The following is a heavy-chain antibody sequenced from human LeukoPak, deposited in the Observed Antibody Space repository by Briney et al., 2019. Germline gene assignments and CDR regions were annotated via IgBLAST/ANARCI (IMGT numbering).Heavy chain of an antibody. CDR2: ISGSGGST. CDR1: GGSFSGYY. CDR3: AKDPARLQLNWFDS. Sequence: ETLSLTCAVYGGSFSGYYWSWVRQAPGKGLEWVSAISGSGGSTYYADSVKGRFTISRDNSKNTLYLQMNSLRAEDTAVYYCAKDPARLQLNWFDSWGQGTLVTVSS. D-gene: IGHD4-11*01. V-gene: IGHV3-23*01. J-gene: IGHJ5*01.